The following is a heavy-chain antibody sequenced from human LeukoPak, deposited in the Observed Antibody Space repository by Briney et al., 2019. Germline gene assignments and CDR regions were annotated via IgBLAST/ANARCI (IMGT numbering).Heavy chain of an antibody. V-gene: IGHV3-74*01. CDR1: GFTFSDYW. CDR2: INSDGSRT. J-gene: IGHJ4*02. CDR3: ARVITGSTYGQFDY. Sequence: PGGSLRLSCTASGFTFSDYWMHWVRQAPGKGLVWVSRINSDGSRTNYADCVKSRFTISRDNAKNTVFLQMNSLRAEDAAVYYCARVITGSTYGQFDYWGQGALATVSS. D-gene: IGHD5-18*01.